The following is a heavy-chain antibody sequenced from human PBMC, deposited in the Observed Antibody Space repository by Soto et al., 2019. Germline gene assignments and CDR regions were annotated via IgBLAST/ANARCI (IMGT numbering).Heavy chain of an antibody. V-gene: IGHV1-3*01. CDR3: ASVIAVAGFDY. J-gene: IGHJ4*02. CDR1: CYTFTSYA. D-gene: IGHD6-19*01. Sequence: SAKVSYKDSCYTFTSYAMHWVRQAPGQRLEWMGWINAGNGNTKYSQKFQGRVTITRDTSASTAYMELSSLRSEDTAVYYCASVIAVAGFDYWGQGTLVTVYS. CDR2: INAGNGNT.